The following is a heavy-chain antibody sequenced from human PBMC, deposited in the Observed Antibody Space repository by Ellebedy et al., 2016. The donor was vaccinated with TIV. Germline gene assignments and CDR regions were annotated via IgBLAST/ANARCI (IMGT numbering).Heavy chain of an antibody. CDR3: AREKSGHKWNDGFDS. Sequence: PGGSLRLSCTASGFTFSSHWMHWVRQAPGKGLVWVSRINSDGSNTSYVDSVKGRFTISRDNAKNSLYLQMNSLRADDTAVYYCAREKSGHKWNDGFDSWGQGTLVTVSS. D-gene: IGHD1-1*01. CDR2: INSDGSNT. V-gene: IGHV3-74*01. J-gene: IGHJ4*02. CDR1: GFTFSSHW.